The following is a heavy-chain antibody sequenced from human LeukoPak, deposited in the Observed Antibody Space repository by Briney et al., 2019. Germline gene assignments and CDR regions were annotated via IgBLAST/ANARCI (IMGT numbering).Heavy chain of an antibody. CDR2: IYTSGST. D-gene: IGHD2-21*02. Sequence: ASQTLSLTCTVSGGSISSGSYYWSWIRQPAGKGLEWIGRIYTSGSTKYNPSLKSRVTISVDTSKNQFSLKLSSVTAADTAVYYCARIYCGGDCRGYYYLYYMDVWGKGTTVTISS. J-gene: IGHJ6*03. CDR1: GGSISSGSYY. CDR3: ARIYCGGDCRGYYYLYYMDV. V-gene: IGHV4-61*02.